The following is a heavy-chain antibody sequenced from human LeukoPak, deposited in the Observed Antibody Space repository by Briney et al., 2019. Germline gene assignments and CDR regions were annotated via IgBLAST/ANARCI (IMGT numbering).Heavy chain of an antibody. CDR2: IRSKANSYAT. V-gene: IGHV3-73*01. D-gene: IGHD4-17*01. Sequence: GGSLRLSCAASGFTFSGSAMHWVRQASGKGLEWVGRIRSKANSYATAYAASVKGRFTISRDDSKNTAYLQMNSLRAEDTAVYYCAKGVTYGDYGTGGYWGQGTLVTVSS. CDR3: AKGVTYGDYGTGGY. CDR1: GFTFSGSA. J-gene: IGHJ4*02.